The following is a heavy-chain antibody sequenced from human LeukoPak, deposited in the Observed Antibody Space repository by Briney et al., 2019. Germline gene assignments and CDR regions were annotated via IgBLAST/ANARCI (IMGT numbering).Heavy chain of an antibody. J-gene: IGHJ5*02. Sequence: SETLSLTCTVSGGSISSSSYYWGWIRQPPGKGLEWIGSIYYSGSTYYNPSLKSRVTISVDTSKNQFSLKLSSVTAADTAVYYCARRVISGFSIDKGNWLDPWGQGTLVTVSS. CDR2: IYYSGST. V-gene: IGHV4-39*07. CDR3: ARRVISGFSIDKGNWLDP. CDR1: GGSISSSSYY. D-gene: IGHD3-3*02.